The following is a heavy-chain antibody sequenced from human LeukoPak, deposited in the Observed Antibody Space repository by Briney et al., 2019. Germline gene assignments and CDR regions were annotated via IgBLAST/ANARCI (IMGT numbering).Heavy chain of an antibody. Sequence: ASVKVSCKASGYTFTSYGISWVRQAPGQGLEWMGWIGAYNGNTNYAQKLQGRVTMTTDTSTSTAYMELRSLRSDDTAVYYCARGPLDDIAAAGTDWFDPWGQGTLVTVSS. J-gene: IGHJ5*02. CDR1: GYTFTSYG. D-gene: IGHD6-13*01. CDR3: ARGPLDDIAAAGTDWFDP. CDR2: IGAYNGNT. V-gene: IGHV1-18*01.